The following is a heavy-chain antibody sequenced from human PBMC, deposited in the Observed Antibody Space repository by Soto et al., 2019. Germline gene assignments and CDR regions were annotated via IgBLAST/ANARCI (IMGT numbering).Heavy chain of an antibody. V-gene: IGHV3-9*01. J-gene: IGHJ4*02. CDR1: GFTFDDYA. CDR3: AMSNSNDLYYHFES. D-gene: IGHD3-22*01. CDR2: INWNSDTI. Sequence: GGSLILSCAASGFTFDDYAMHWVRQAPGKGLEWVSGINWNSDTIGYADSVKGRFTVSRDNAKGSLLLQMSSLRAEDTAVYFCAMSNSNDLYYHFESWGQGTPVTV.